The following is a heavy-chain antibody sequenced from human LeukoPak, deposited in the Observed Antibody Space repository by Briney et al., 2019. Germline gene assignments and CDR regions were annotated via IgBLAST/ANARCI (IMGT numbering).Heavy chain of an antibody. V-gene: IGHV3-23*01. CDR3: ANVGVAAASPPFYLDV. Sequence: GGSLTLSCAASGFTFSNYAMVWVRQAPGKGLDWVSAMTSDGRTFYADSVRGRVTISRDNSKNTLYLQMNSPGAEDTAEYFCANVGVAAASPPFYLDVWGKGTTVTVSS. CDR2: MTSDGRT. J-gene: IGHJ6*03. D-gene: IGHD2-2*01. CDR1: GFTFSNYA.